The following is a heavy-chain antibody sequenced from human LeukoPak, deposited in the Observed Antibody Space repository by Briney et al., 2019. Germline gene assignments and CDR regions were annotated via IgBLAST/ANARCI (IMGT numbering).Heavy chain of an antibody. Sequence: GGSLRLSCTASGFTFGDYAMSWFRQAPGKGLEWVGFIRSKAYGGTTEYAASVKGRFTISRDDSKSIAYLQMNSLKTEDTAVYYCTSGRITIFGVVIREHYFDYWGQGTLVTVSS. CDR1: GFTFGDYA. CDR2: IRSKAYGGTT. V-gene: IGHV3-49*03. CDR3: TSGRITIFGVVIREHYFDY. D-gene: IGHD3-3*01. J-gene: IGHJ4*02.